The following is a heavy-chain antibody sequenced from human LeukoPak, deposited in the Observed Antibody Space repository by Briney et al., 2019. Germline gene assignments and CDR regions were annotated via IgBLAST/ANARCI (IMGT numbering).Heavy chain of an antibody. CDR3: ARDLYSVNHQRVGATTSDY. V-gene: IGHV1-46*01. D-gene: IGHD1-26*01. CDR2: INPGGGST. CDR1: GYTFTSYY. J-gene: IGHJ4*02. Sequence: ASVKVSCKASGYTFTSYYMHWVRQAPGQGLEWMGIINPGGGSTSYAQKFQGRVTMTRDTSTSTVYMELSSLRSEDTAVYYCARDLYSVNHQRVGATTSDYWGQGTLVTVSS.